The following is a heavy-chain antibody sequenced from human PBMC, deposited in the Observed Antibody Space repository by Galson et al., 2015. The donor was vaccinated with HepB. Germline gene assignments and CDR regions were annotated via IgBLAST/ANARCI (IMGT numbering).Heavy chain of an antibody. D-gene: IGHD3-3*01. Sequence: SLRLSCAASGFTFSSYWMSWVRQAPGKGLEWVANIKQDGSEKYYVDSVKGRFTISRDNAKNSLYLQMNSLRAEDTAVYYCARWTGPYDFWSGYLIGRGMDVWGQGTTVTVSS. CDR1: GFTFSSYW. J-gene: IGHJ6*02. CDR3: ARWTGPYDFWSGYLIGRGMDV. CDR2: IKQDGSEK. V-gene: IGHV3-7*01.